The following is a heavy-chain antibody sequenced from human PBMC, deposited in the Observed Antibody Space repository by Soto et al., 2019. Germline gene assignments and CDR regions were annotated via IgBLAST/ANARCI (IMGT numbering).Heavy chain of an antibody. V-gene: IGHV3-30*18. CDR2: ISYDGSNK. CDR3: ANARAGYSSGWYFDY. Sequence: GGSLRLSCAASGFTFSNYDMHWVRQAPGKGLEWVAFISYDGSNKYYADSVKGRFTISRDNSKNTLYLQMNSLRAEDTAVYYCANARAGYSSGWYFDYWGQGTLVTVSS. CDR1: GFTFSNYD. J-gene: IGHJ4*02. D-gene: IGHD6-19*01.